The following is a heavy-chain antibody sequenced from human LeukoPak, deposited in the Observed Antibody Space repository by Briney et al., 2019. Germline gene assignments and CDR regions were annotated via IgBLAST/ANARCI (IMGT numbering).Heavy chain of an antibody. CDR3: ARDLGGYCSSTSCYPFLDAFDI. CDR1: GYTFTSYY. CDR2: INPSGGST. D-gene: IGHD2-2*01. V-gene: IGHV1-46*01. J-gene: IGHJ3*02. Sequence: EASVKVSCKASGYTFTSYYMHWVRQAPGQGLEWMGIINPSGGSTSYAQKFQGRVTMTRDTSTSTVYMELSSLRSEDTAVYYCARDLGGYCSSTSCYPFLDAFDIWGQGTIVTVSS.